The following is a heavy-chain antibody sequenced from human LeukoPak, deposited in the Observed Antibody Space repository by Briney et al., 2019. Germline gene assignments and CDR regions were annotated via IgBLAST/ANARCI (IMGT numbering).Heavy chain of an antibody. CDR3: ARDLHRGAAAEGAFDI. Sequence: GGSLRLSCAASGFTFSDYYMSWIRQAPGKGLEWVSYISSSGSIIYYADSVKGRFTISRDNANNSVYLQMNSLRAEDTAVYYCARDLHRGAAAEGAFDIWGQGTMVTVSS. J-gene: IGHJ3*02. D-gene: IGHD6-13*01. V-gene: IGHV3-11*04. CDR2: ISSSGSII. CDR1: GFTFSDYY.